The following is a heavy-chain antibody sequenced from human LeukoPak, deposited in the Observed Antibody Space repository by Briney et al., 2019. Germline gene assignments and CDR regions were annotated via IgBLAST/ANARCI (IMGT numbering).Heavy chain of an antibody. Sequence: GGSLRLSCAASGFTFDDYAMHWVRQAPGKGLEWVSLISWDGGSTYYADSVKGRFTISRDNSKDSLYLQMNSLRAEDTALYYCAKDQRPGLYCSSTSCYSPSVLDYWGQGTLVTVSS. J-gene: IGHJ4*02. CDR2: ISWDGGST. D-gene: IGHD2-2*01. CDR1: GFTFDDYA. CDR3: AKDQRPGLYCSSTSCYSPSVLDY. V-gene: IGHV3-43D*04.